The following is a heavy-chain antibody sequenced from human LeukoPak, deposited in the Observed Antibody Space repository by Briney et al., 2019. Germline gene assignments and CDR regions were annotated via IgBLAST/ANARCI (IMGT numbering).Heavy chain of an antibody. Sequence: SETLSLTCTVSGGSISSSSYYWGWIRQPPGKGLEWIGSIYYSGSTYYNPSLKSRVTISVDTSKNQFSLKLSSVTAADTAVYYCARDPSGGSIDYWGLGTLVTVSS. CDR1: GGSISSSSYY. CDR3: ARDPSGGSIDY. CDR2: IYYSGST. V-gene: IGHV4-39*07. D-gene: IGHD2-15*01. J-gene: IGHJ4*02.